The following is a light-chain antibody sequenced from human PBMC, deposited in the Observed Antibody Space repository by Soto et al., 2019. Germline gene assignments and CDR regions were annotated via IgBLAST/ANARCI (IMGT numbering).Light chain of an antibody. CDR2: AAS. CDR3: QQSYSTPRT. Sequence: DIQMTQSPSSLSASVGDRVTITCRASQSIRSYLNWYQQKPGKAPKLLIYAASSLQSGVPSRFSGSGSGTEFTLTISSLQPEDVATYYCQQSYSTPRTFGQGTKVEIK. J-gene: IGKJ1*01. CDR1: QSIRSY. V-gene: IGKV1-39*01.